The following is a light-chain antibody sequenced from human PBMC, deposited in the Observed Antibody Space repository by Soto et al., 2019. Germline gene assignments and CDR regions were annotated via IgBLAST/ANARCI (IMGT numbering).Light chain of an antibody. V-gene: IGKV3-15*01. J-gene: IGKJ2*01. Sequence: EIVMTQSPATRSVSPGERASLSCRASQSVSSNLAWVQKKPGQAPRLLIYGASTRATGIPARFSGSGSGTEFTLTISSLQSEDFAFYYSQQYNNWPPYTFGQGTKREIK. CDR2: GAS. CDR3: QQYNNWPPYT. CDR1: QSVSSN.